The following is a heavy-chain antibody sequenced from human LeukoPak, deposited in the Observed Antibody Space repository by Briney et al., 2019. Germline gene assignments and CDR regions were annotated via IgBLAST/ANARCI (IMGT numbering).Heavy chain of an antibody. CDR1: GFTFSSYS. CDR3: ARRSITMVRGSHYYFDY. V-gene: IGHV3-23*01. CDR2: ISGSGGNT. J-gene: IGHJ4*02. Sequence: GGSLRLSCAASGFTFSSYSMNWVRQAPGKGLEWVSAISGSGGNTYYADSVMGRFSISRDNSKNTLYLQMNSLRADDTAVYFCARRSITMVRGSHYYFDYWGRGTLVTVSS. D-gene: IGHD3-10*01.